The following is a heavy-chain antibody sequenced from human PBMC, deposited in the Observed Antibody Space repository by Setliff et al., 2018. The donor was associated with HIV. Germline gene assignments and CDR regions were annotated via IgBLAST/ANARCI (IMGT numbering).Heavy chain of an antibody. CDR2: MSYDGSNI. D-gene: IGHD3-16*01. Sequence: PGGSLRLSCAASGFIFSEYEMSWVRQAPGKGLECVSLMSYDGSNIYYADSVKGRFTISRDNSKNTLYLQMNSLRVEDTATYYCARDAKGGIDYWGQGTLVTVSS. J-gene: IGHJ4*02. CDR1: GFIFSEYE. V-gene: IGHV3-30*04. CDR3: ARDAKGGIDY.